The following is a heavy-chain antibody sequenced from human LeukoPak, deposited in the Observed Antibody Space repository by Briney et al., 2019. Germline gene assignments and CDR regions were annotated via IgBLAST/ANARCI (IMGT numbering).Heavy chain of an antibody. V-gene: IGHV3-64*01. D-gene: IGHD1-26*01. J-gene: IGHJ4*02. CDR3: ARSSGSYIGDVDY. CDR2: ISSNGGST. CDR1: GFTFSSYA. Sequence: GGSLRLSCAASGFTFSSYAMHWVRQAPGKGLEYVSAISSNGGSTYYANSVKGRFTIPRDNSKNTLYPQMGSLRAEDMAVYYCARSSGSYIGDVDYWGQGTLVTVSS.